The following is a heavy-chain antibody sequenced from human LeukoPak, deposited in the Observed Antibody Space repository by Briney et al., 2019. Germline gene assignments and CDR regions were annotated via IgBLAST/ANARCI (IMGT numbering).Heavy chain of an antibody. D-gene: IGHD4-23*01. CDR1: GFTFSTYA. CDR2: ISGSGGST. J-gene: IGHJ4*02. V-gene: IGHV3-23*01. CDR3: AKGTTTLVVTKIDY. Sequence: GGSLRLSCAASGFTFSTYAMSWVRQAPGKGLEWVSVISGSGGSTYYADSVKGRFAISRDNSKNTLYLQMNSLRAEDTAVYYCAKGTTTLVVTKIDYWGQGTLVTVSS.